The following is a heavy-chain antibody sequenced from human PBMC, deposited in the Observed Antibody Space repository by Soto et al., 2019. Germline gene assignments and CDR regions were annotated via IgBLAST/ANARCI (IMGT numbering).Heavy chain of an antibody. J-gene: IGHJ4*02. CDR2: IWYDGSNK. Sequence: GGSLRLACAASGFTFSSYGMHWVRQAPGKGLEWVAVIWYDGSNKYYADSVKGRFTISRDNSKNTLYLQMNSLRAEDTAVYYCARDSREYHAYDSNWGQGTLVTVSS. CDR1: GFTFSSYG. V-gene: IGHV3-33*01. CDR3: ARDSREYHAYDSN. D-gene: IGHD5-12*01.